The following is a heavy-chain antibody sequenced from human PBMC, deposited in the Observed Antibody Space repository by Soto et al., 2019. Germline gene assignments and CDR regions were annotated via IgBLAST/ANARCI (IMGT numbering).Heavy chain of an antibody. Sequence: QVQLVQSGAEVKKPGASVKVSCKASGYTFTSYDINWVRQATGQGLEWMGWMNPNSGNTGYAQKFQGRVTMTRNTSISTAYMELSSLRSEDTAVYYCARGRGPRGIFGVVNNWFDPWGQGTLVTVSS. CDR3: ARGRGPRGIFGVVNNWFDP. J-gene: IGHJ5*02. V-gene: IGHV1-8*01. D-gene: IGHD3-3*01. CDR1: GYTFTSYD. CDR2: MNPNSGNT.